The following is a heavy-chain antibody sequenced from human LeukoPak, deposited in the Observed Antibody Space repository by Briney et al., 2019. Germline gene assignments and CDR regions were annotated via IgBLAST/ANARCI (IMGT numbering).Heavy chain of an antibody. J-gene: IGHJ4*02. Sequence: GGSLRLSCAASGFTFSSYAMSWIRQTPGKGLEWVSAISGSGGSTYYADSVKGRFTISRDNSKNTLYLQMNSLRAEDTAVYYCAKVGPNYDFWSGYYNWGQGTLVTVSS. CDR1: GFTFSSYA. D-gene: IGHD3-3*01. V-gene: IGHV3-23*01. CDR2: ISGSGGST. CDR3: AKVGPNYDFWSGYYN.